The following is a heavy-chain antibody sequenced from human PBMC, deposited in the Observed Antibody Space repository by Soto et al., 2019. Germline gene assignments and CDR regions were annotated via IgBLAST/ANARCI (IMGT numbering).Heavy chain of an antibody. J-gene: IGHJ4*02. CDR3: ARAQMAVGFWRGDYRSYYFAN. V-gene: IGHV4-30-4*01. Sequence: QVQLQESGPGLVKPSQTLSLICSVSGGSIRSGDYYWSWVRQPPGKGLEWIGFISYSGSTSYNPSLKSRVSISVDTSKNQFSLKLNSVTAADTAVYYCARAQMAVGFWRGDYRSYYFANWGQGTLVTVSS. CDR2: ISYSGST. D-gene: IGHD3-3*01. CDR1: GGSIRSGDYY.